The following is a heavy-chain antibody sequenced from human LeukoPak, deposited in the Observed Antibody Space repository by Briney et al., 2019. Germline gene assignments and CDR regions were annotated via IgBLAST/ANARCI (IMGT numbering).Heavy chain of an antibody. Sequence: PGGSLRLSCAASGFTFDDYAMHWVRQAPGKGLEWVSGISWNSGTIGYADSVKGRFTISRGNAKNYLYLQMNSLRAEDTALYYCAKEYGDYYGMDVWGQGTTVTVSS. CDR2: ISWNSGTI. D-gene: IGHD4-17*01. CDR1: GFTFDDYA. V-gene: IGHV3-9*01. CDR3: AKEYGDYYGMDV. J-gene: IGHJ6*02.